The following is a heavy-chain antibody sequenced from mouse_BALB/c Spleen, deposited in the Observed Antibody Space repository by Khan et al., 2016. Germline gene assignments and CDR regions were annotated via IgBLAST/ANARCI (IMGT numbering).Heavy chain of an antibody. CDR3: ARGEMDDYEYYFDY. V-gene: IGHV9-1*02. D-gene: IGHD2-4*01. CDR1: GYTFTNYG. J-gene: IGHJ2*01. CDR2: INTYSGEP. Sequence: QIQLVQSGPELKKPGETVKVSCKASGYTFTNYGMNWVKQAPGKGLKWMGWINTYSGEPTYADDFKGRFAFSLETSASTAYLQINNLKNEDMATYVCARGEMDDYEYYFDYWGQGTILTVSS.